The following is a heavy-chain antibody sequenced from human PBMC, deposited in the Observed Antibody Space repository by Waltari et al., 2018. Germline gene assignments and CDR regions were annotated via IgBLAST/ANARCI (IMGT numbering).Heavy chain of an antibody. V-gene: IGHV4-61*02. CDR1: GGSISSGSYY. CDR2: INNSGST. CDR3: ARGSGVGATNYYDY. Sequence: QVQLQESGPGLVKPSQTLSLTCTVSGGSISSGSYYWSWIRQPAGKGLEWIGRINNSGSTNYNPALKSRVTISLDTSNNQFALKLSSVTAADTAVYYCARGSGVGATNYYDYWGQGTLVTVSS. J-gene: IGHJ4*02. D-gene: IGHD1-26*01.